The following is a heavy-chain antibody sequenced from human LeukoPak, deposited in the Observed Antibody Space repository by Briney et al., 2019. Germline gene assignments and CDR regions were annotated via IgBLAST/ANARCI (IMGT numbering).Heavy chain of an antibody. CDR1: GFTFSSYA. D-gene: IGHD3-16*02. V-gene: IGHV3-23*01. Sequence: GGSLRLSCAASGFTFSSYAMNWVRQAPGKGLEWVSAISGSGGSTYYADSVKGRFTISRDNSKNTLYLQMNSLRAEDTAVYYCAKVSDDYVWGSYRPACFDYWGQGTLVTVSS. J-gene: IGHJ4*02. CDR2: ISGSGGST. CDR3: AKVSDDYVWGSYRPACFDY.